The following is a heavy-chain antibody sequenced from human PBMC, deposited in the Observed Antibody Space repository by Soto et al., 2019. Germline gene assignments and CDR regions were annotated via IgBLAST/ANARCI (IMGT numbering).Heavy chain of an antibody. CDR1: SGSISSGNW. V-gene: IGHV4-4*02. D-gene: IGHD6-25*01. CDR3: ARVFSFGSGWMYYFDF. J-gene: IGHJ4*02. Sequence: QVQLQESGPGLVESSGTLSLTCEVSSGSISSGNWWSWVRQPPGKGLEWIGEIYYTGATNYNPSLKSPVTMTIDKSKDQFSLILRSATAADTAVYYCARVFSFGSGWMYYFDFWGQGILVSVSS. CDR2: IYYTGAT.